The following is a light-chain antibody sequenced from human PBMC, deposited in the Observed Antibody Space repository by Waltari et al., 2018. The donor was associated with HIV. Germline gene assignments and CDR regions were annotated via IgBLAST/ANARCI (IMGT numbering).Light chain of an antibody. V-gene: IGLV2-23*02. CDR2: EVA. J-gene: IGLJ1*01. CDR1: SSDIGTYDL. Sequence: SALTQPASLSGSPGQSISLSCSGTSSDIGTYDLVSWFQQFPVKAPKLIIYEVAARPSGVSARFSGSKSGNTASLTISGLRAEDEADYYCFSYAGKGAYVFGTGTKVTVL. CDR3: FSYAGKGAYV.